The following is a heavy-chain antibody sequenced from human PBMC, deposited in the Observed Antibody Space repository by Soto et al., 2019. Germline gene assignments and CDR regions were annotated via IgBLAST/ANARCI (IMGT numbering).Heavy chain of an antibody. CDR2: INPGGGST. CDR3: ARDDYYYDSSGSFYGLDV. J-gene: IGHJ6*02. Sequence: GASVKVSCKASEDTFTRYYIHWVRQAPGQGLEGMGIINPGGGSTKYAPKFQGRLTVTRDPSTSTVDMQLSALRSEDTAVYYCARDDYYYDSSGSFYGLDVWGQGTTVTVSS. CDR1: EDTFTRYY. D-gene: IGHD3-22*01. V-gene: IGHV1-46*01.